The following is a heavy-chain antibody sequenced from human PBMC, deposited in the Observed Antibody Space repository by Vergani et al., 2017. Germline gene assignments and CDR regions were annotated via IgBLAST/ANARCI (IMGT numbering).Heavy chain of an antibody. CDR2: ISGRGGST. V-gene: IGHV3-23*04. CDR1: GFSFSSYA. J-gene: IGHJ4*02. Sequence: EVQLVESGGGVVQPGGSLRLSCAASGFSFSSYAMSWVRQAPGKGLEWVLGISGRGGSTYYADSVKGRFTISRDISKNTLDLQMNSLRAEDTAVYYCAKSRGGYFDYWGQGTLVTVSS. CDR3: AKSRGGYFDY. D-gene: IGHD5-12*01.